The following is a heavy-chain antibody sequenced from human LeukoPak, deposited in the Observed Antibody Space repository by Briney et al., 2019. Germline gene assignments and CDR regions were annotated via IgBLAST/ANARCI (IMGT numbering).Heavy chain of an antibody. CDR2: MCGSAGCT. Sequence: GGSLRLSCAASGFTFNIYAMSWVRLAPGKGLQWVASMCGSAGCTYYEDSVRGRFTISRDNSKNSLYLQMNSLRTEDTALYYCAKDPPAIEVAGTNRGDDWGQGTLVTVSS. D-gene: IGHD6-19*01. V-gene: IGHV3-43*02. J-gene: IGHJ4*02. CDR1: GFTFNIYA. CDR3: AKDPPAIEVAGTNRGDD.